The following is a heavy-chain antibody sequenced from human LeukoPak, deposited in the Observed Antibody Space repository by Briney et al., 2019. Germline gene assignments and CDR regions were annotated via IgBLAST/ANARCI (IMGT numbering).Heavy chain of an antibody. CDR3: AKASGGYSYGPHDY. CDR1: GFTFSSYA. Sequence: PGGSLRLSCGASGFTFSSYAMSWVRQAPGKGLEWVSAISGSGGSTYYADSVKGRFTISRDNSKNTLYLQMNSLRAEDTAVYYCAKASGGYSYGPHDYWGQGTLATVAS. D-gene: IGHD5-18*01. V-gene: IGHV3-23*01. J-gene: IGHJ4*02. CDR2: ISGSGGST.